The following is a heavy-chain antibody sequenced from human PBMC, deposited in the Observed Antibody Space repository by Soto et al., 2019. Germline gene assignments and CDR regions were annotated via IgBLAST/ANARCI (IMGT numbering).Heavy chain of an antibody. CDR2: ISYDGSNR. V-gene: IGHV3-30*18. CDR3: SNTVTTNHYFDH. Sequence: QVQLVESGGGVVQPGRSLRLSCAASGFTFSRYVMHWVRQAPGKGLEWVAVISYDGSNRYYADSVKGRFTISRDNSKNTLYLQMNILRAEDTAVYYCSNTVTTNHYFDHWGQGTLVTVSS. D-gene: IGHD4-4*01. J-gene: IGHJ4*02. CDR1: GFTFSRYV.